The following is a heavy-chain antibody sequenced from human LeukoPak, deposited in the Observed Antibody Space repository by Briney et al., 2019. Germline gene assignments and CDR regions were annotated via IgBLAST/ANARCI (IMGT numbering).Heavy chain of an antibody. CDR1: GYTFTSYG. Sequence: ASVKVSCKASGYTFTSYGISWVRQAPGQGLEWMGWISAYNGNTNYAQKLQGRVTMTTDTSTSTAYMELRSLRSDDTAVYYCARGIVGARRAAPDAFDIWGQGTMVTVSS. CDR3: ARGIVGARRAAPDAFDI. CDR2: ISAYNGNT. J-gene: IGHJ3*02. D-gene: IGHD1-26*01. V-gene: IGHV1-18*01.